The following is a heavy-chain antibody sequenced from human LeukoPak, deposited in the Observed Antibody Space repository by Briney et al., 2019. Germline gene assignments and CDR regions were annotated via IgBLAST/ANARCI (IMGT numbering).Heavy chain of an antibody. CDR3: AISTVTRRYFDY. J-gene: IGHJ4*02. V-gene: IGHV4-4*02. D-gene: IGHD4-17*01. Sequence: SGTLSLTCAVSGGSISSSNWWSWVRQPPGKGLEWIGEINHSGSTNYNPSLKSRVTISVDTSKNQFSLKLSSVTAADTAVYYCAISTVTRRYFDYWGQGTLVTVSS. CDR1: GGSISSSNW. CDR2: INHSGST.